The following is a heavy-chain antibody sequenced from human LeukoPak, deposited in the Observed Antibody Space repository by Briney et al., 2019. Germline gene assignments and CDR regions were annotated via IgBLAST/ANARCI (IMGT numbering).Heavy chain of an antibody. CDR2: IYYSGST. Sequence: SQTLSLTCTVSGGPISSGGYYWSWIRQHPGKGLEWIGYIYYSGSTYYNPSLKSRVTISVDTSKNQFSLKLSSVTAAGTAVYYCARVSVVGATFAFDIWGQGTMVTVSS. D-gene: IGHD1-26*01. V-gene: IGHV4-31*03. CDR1: GGPISSGGYY. CDR3: ARVSVVGATFAFDI. J-gene: IGHJ3*02.